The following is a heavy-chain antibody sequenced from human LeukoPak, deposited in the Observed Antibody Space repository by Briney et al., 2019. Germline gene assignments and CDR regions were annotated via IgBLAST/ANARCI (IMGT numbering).Heavy chain of an antibody. Sequence: SETLSLTCKVSGYPIGLDYYWVWIRQAPGRGLQWIGGFHRGRIQYNSALKSRVTISIDSSKNQFSLRMWPVTAADTAFYFCTRAPSSYESGNGYPNLGWLDPWGQGALVTVSS. V-gene: IGHV4-38-2*02. J-gene: IGHJ5*02. D-gene: IGHD5-24*01. CDR2: FHRGRI. CDR3: TRAPSSYESGNGYPNLGWLDP. CDR1: GYPIGLDYY.